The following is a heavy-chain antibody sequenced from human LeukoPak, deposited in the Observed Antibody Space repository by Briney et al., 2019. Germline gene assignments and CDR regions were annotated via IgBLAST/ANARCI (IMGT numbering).Heavy chain of an antibody. V-gene: IGHV3-23*01. J-gene: IGHJ6*03. D-gene: IGHD4-11*01. CDR1: RFAFSSYA. CDR3: AKVYSNYIYYYMDV. Sequence: GGSLRLSCAASRFAFSSYAMSWVRQAPGKGLEWVSAISGSGGSTYYADSVKGRFTISRDNSKNTLYLQMNSLRAEDTAVYYCAKVYSNYIYYYMDVWGKGTTVTVSS. CDR2: ISGSGGST.